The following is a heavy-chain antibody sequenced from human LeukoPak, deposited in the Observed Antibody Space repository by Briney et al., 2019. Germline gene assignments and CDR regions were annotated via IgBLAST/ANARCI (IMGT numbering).Heavy chain of an antibody. CDR3: ARGGHVRVYDNSAYYGRE. Sequence: ASVKVSCTASGYTFTSYYIYWVRQAPGQGLEWMGIINPSRGSTNYAQRFQGRVTMTRDMSTSTVHMELSSLRSEDTAIYYCARGGHVRVYDNSAYYGREWGQGTLVTVSS. J-gene: IGHJ4*02. CDR1: GYTFTSYY. CDR2: INPSRGST. V-gene: IGHV1-46*01. D-gene: IGHD3-22*01.